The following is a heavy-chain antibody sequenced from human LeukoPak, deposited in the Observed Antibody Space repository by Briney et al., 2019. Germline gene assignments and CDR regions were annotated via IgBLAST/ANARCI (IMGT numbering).Heavy chain of an antibody. V-gene: IGHV4-31*11. J-gene: IGHJ4*02. CDR1: GASISSGGYY. CDR2: IYYSVTS. CDR3: ARIERSSYSLGFDY. Sequence: PSETLSLTCAVSGASISSGGYYWSWIRQHPGKGLEWIGHIYYSVTSFYNPSLTSRVTISVDTSKNQFSLKLTSANDADTAVYYCARIERSSYSLGFDYWGQGTLVTVSS. D-gene: IGHD6-6*01.